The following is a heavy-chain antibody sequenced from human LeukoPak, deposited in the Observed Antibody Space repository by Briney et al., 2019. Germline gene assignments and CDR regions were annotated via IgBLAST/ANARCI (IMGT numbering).Heavy chain of an antibody. CDR2: ISAYNGNT. D-gene: IGHD3-22*01. Sequence: ASVKVSCKASGYTFTSYGISWVRQAPGQGLEWMGWISAYNGNTNYAQKLQGRVTMTTDTSTSTAYMELRSLRSDDTAVYYCARDNPYYYDSGGYLTLGAFDIWGQGTMVTVSS. CDR1: GYTFTSYG. V-gene: IGHV1-18*01. J-gene: IGHJ3*02. CDR3: ARDNPYYYDSGGYLTLGAFDI.